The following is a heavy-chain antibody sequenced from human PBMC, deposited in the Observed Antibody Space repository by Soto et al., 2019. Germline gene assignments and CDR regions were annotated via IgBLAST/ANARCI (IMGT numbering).Heavy chain of an antibody. Sequence: PGGSLRLSCAASGFTFSSYAMSWVRQAPGKGLEWVSAISGSGGSTYYADSVKGRFTISRDNSKNTLYLQMNSLRAEDTAVYYCAKDTYYYDSSGYYFWGQGXLVTVYS. D-gene: IGHD3-22*01. CDR1: GFTFSSYA. CDR2: ISGSGGST. V-gene: IGHV3-23*01. CDR3: AKDTYYYDSSGYYF. J-gene: IGHJ4*02.